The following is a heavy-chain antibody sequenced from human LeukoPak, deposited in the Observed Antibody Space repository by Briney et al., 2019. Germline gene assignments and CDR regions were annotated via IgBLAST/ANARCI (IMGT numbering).Heavy chain of an antibody. CDR3: AKMFDTSTWYVDN. CDR1: GFTLSNYA. J-gene: IGHJ4*02. Sequence: GGSLRLSCAGSGFTLSNYAMTWVRQAPEMGLDWGSVISSSGAYTNYADSVKGRFTISRDNSKNTLYLQMTSLRAEDTAIYYCAKMFDTSTWYVDNWGQGTLVTASS. V-gene: IGHV3-23*01. D-gene: IGHD6-13*01. CDR2: ISSSGAYT.